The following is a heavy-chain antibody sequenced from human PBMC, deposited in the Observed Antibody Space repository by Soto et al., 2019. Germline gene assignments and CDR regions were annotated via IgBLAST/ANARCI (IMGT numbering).Heavy chain of an antibody. V-gene: IGHV1-69*01. Sequence: QVQLVQSGAEVKKPGSSVKVSCKASGGTFSSYAISWVRQAPGQGLEWMGGIIPIFGTANYAQKFQGRVTITADESMSTAYMELSSLRSEDTAVYYCARVPVEMATITGAFDIWGQGTMVTVSS. D-gene: IGHD5-12*01. J-gene: IGHJ3*02. CDR3: ARVPVEMATITGAFDI. CDR2: IIPIFGTA. CDR1: GGTFSSYA.